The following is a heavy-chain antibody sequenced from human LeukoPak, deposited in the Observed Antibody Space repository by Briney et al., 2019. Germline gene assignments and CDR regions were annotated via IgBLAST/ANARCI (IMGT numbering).Heavy chain of an antibody. J-gene: IGHJ5*02. CDR3: ARVNSGYGDNWFDP. Sequence: ASVKVSCKASGYTFISYGISWVRQAPGQGLEWMGWISAYNGDTNYAQMLQGRVTMTTDTSTSTAYMEVRSLRSDDTAVYYCARVNSGYGDNWFDPWGQGTLVTVSS. CDR2: ISAYNGDT. CDR1: GYTFISYG. V-gene: IGHV1-18*01. D-gene: IGHD5-12*01.